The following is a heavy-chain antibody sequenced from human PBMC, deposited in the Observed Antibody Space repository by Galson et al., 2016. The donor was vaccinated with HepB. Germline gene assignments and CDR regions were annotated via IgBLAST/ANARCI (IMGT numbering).Heavy chain of an antibody. Sequence: SLXXSCAASGXXFIXXXMHXXXQPXXKGLXXVSHIENNGSXPTYAESVRGRFTISRDNDKNTVYLQMNSLRGDDTALYYCVKDRAEDFDVFDLWGQGTMVTXSS. J-gene: IGHJ3*01. CDR3: VKDRAEDFDVFDL. CDR1: GXXFIXXX. D-gene: IGHD1-14*01. CDR2: IENNGSXP. V-gene: IGHV3-74*01.